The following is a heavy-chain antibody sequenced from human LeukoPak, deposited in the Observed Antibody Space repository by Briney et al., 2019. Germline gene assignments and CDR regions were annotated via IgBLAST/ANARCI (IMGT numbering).Heavy chain of an antibody. D-gene: IGHD6-25*01. CDR3: ARDQSGTDYYYMDV. J-gene: IGHJ6*03. CDR2: IYYSGST. CDR1: GGSISSYY. Sequence: PSETLSLTCTVSGGSISSYYWSWIRQPPGKGLEWIGYIYYSGSTNYNPSLKSRVTISVDASKNQFSLKLSSVTAADTAVYYCARDQSGTDYYYMDVWGKGTTVTVSS. V-gene: IGHV4-59*01.